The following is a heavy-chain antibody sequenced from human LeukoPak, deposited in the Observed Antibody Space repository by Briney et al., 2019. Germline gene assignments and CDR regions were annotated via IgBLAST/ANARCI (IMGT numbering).Heavy chain of an antibody. CDR3: ARGNRYTAMAPYYFGY. V-gene: IGHV1-69*05. J-gene: IGHJ4*02. CDR2: IIPIFGTA. Sequence: SVKVSCKASGGTFSSYAISWVRQAPGQGLEWMGGIIPIFGTANYAQKFQGRVTITTDESTSTAYMELSSLRSEDTAVYYCARGNRYTAMAPYYFGYWGQGTLVTVSS. CDR1: GGTFSSYA. D-gene: IGHD5-18*01.